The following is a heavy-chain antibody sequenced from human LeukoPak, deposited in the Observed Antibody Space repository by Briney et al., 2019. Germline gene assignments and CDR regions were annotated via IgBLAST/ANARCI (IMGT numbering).Heavy chain of an antibody. Sequence: ASVKVSCKASGYTFTSYAMHWVRQAPGQGLEWMGWINPNSGGTNYAQKFQGRVTMTRDTSISTAYMELSRLRSDDTAVYYCARGYYYDILTGYPSFWDYWGQGTLVTVSS. D-gene: IGHD3-9*01. CDR3: ARGYYYDILTGYPSFWDY. CDR2: INPNSGGT. V-gene: IGHV1-2*02. J-gene: IGHJ4*02. CDR1: GYTFTSYA.